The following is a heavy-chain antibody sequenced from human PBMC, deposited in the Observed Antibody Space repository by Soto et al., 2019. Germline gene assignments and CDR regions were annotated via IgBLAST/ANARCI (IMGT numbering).Heavy chain of an antibody. J-gene: IGHJ6*02. CDR2: ISSSGSTI. D-gene: IGHD2-2*02. Sequence: PGGSLRLSCAASGFTFSSYEMNWVRQAPGKGLEWVSYISSSGSTIYYADSVKGRFTIPRDNAKNSLYLQMNSLRAEDTAVYYCARDAQDIVVVPAAIGIEAYYYYGMDVWGQGTTVTVSS. V-gene: IGHV3-48*03. CDR1: GFTFSSYE. CDR3: ARDAQDIVVVPAAIGIEAYYYYGMDV.